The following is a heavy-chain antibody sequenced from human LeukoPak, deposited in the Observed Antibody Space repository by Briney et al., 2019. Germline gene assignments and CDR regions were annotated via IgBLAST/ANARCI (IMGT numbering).Heavy chain of an antibody. CDR3: ANGMIVGPAGGFDF. D-gene: IGHD3/OR15-3a*01. Sequence: GGSLRLSCAASGLTFISYAMSWVRQAPGKGLEWVSAISGSGSSTYYADSVKGRFTISRDNSKNAMYPQMNSLRAEDTALYYCANGMIVGPAGGFDFWGQGTLVTVSS. CDR1: GLTFISYA. CDR2: ISGSGSST. V-gene: IGHV3-23*01. J-gene: IGHJ4*02.